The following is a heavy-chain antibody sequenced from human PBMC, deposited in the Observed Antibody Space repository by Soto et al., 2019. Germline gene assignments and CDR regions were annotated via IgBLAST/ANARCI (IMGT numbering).Heavy chain of an antibody. CDR2: LGWNSGGI. Sequence: EVQLVESGGGSVQPGRSLRLSCVGSGFRFDGHAMHWVRQSPGKGLEWVSGLGWNSGGIDYADFVKGRFTISRDNAKNSLYLQMNSLRPEDTALYYCARLCYSEGTGNFDYWGQGTLVTVSS. V-gene: IGHV3-9*01. D-gene: IGHD1-26*01. CDR3: ARLCYSEGTGNFDY. J-gene: IGHJ4*02. CDR1: GFRFDGHA.